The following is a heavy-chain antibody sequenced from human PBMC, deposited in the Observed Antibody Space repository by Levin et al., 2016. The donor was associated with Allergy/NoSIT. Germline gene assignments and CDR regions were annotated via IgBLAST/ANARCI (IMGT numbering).Heavy chain of an antibody. J-gene: IGHJ4*02. CDR2: INHSGST. CDR3: ATFASPLTTLDY. D-gene: IGHD1-14*01. CDR1: GGSFSGYY. V-gene: IGHV4-34*01. Sequence: SETLSLTCAVYGGSFSGYYWTWIRQPPGKGLEWIGEINHSGSTNYNPSLKSRVTISVDTSKNQFSLKLSSVTAADTAVYYCATFASPLTTLDYWGQGTLVTVSS.